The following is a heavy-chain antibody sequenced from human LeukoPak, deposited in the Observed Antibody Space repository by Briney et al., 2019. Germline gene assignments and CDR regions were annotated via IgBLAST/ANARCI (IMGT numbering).Heavy chain of an antibody. Sequence: SGGSLRLSCAASGFTFSSYWMHWVRQAPGKGLMWVSRINSDGSRTTYADSVRGRFTISRDNAKSTLRLQMNSLRAEDTAVYYCARVRDDYTYFDCWGQGTLVTVSS. V-gene: IGHV3-74*01. CDR2: INSDGSRT. J-gene: IGHJ4*02. CDR3: ARVRDDYTYFDC. CDR1: GFTFSSYW. D-gene: IGHD4-11*01.